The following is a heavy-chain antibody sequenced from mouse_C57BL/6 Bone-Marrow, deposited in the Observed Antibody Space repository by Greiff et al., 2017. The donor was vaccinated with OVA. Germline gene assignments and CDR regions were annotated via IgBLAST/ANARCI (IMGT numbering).Heavy chain of an antibody. V-gene: IGHV1-50*01. CDR1: GYTFTSYW. J-gene: IGHJ1*03. CDR3: AREVNWYFDV. Sequence: QVQLQQPGAELVKPGASVKLSCKASGYTFTSYWMQWVKQRPGQGLEWIGEIDPSDRYTNYNPKFKGKATLTVDTSSSTAYMQLSSLTSEDSAVYNCAREVNWYFDVWGTGTTVTVSS. D-gene: IGHD2-2*01. CDR2: IDPSDRYT.